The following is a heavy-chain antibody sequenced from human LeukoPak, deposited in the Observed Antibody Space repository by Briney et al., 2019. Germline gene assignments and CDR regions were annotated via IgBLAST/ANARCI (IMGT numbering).Heavy chain of an antibody. D-gene: IGHD5-24*01. CDR2: IRFDGSET. V-gene: IGHV3-30*02. J-gene: IGHJ4*02. CDR3: ASLTRHGDGYNYPTAGDFDY. CDR1: GFTFSSFG. Sequence: GGSLRLSCAASGFTFSSFGMHWVRQAPGKGLEWVAFIRFDGSETYYADSVKSRFTISRDSSKSTLYLQMNSLRAEDTAVYYCASLTRHGDGYNYPTAGDFDYWGQGTLVTVSS.